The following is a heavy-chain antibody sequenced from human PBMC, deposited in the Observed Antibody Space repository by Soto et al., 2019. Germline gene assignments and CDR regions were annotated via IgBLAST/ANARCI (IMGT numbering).Heavy chain of an antibody. CDR2: ISGYNGKT. CDR3: ASGVIVRGVISIDY. D-gene: IGHD3-10*01. J-gene: IGHJ4*02. V-gene: IGHV1-18*04. Sequence: VQLLQSGHEVKEPGASMKVSCKTSGYTFMTYGINWVRQAPGQGLEWMGSISGYNGKTNYAQKVQNRITLTIDTSTNTANMELRSLSSDDTAVYYFASGVIVRGVISIDYWGQGTLVSVSS. CDR1: GYTFMTYG.